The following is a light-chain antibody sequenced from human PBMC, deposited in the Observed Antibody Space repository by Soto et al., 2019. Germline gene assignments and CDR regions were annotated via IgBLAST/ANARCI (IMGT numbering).Light chain of an antibody. CDR3: KQYNNWPRT. V-gene: IGKV3-20*01. Sequence: EIVLTQSPGTLSLSPGERATLSCRASQTVRNNYLAWYQQKPGQAPRLLIYDASSRATGIPDRFSGGGPGTEFTLTIRSLQSEDFAVYYCKQYNNWPRTFGQGTKVDIK. CDR1: QTVRNNY. CDR2: DAS. J-gene: IGKJ1*01.